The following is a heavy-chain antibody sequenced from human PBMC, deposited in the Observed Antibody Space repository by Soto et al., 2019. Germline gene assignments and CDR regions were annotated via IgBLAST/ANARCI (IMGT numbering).Heavy chain of an antibody. CDR2: ISGSGGST. Sequence: GGSLRLSCAASGFTFSSYAMSWVRQAPGKGLEWVSAISGSGGSTYYADSVKGRFTISRDNSKNTLYLQMNSLRAEDTAVYYCAKTHYYDSSGYEGVDHWGQGTLVTVSS. V-gene: IGHV3-23*01. J-gene: IGHJ4*02. D-gene: IGHD3-22*01. CDR3: AKTHYYDSSGYEGVDH. CDR1: GFTFSSYA.